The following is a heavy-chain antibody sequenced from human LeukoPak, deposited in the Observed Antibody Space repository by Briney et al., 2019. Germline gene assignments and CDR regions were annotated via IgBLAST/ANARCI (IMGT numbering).Heavy chain of an antibody. Sequence: PGGSLRLSCAASGFTFSSYAMSWVRQAPGKGLEWVSAISGSGGSTYYADSVKGRFTISRDNSKNTLYLQMNSLRAEDTAVYYCAKDRIRHQESGADDFDYWGQGTLVTVSS. CDR3: AKDRIRHQESGADDFDY. CDR2: ISGSGGST. CDR1: GFTFSSYA. V-gene: IGHV3-23*01. J-gene: IGHJ4*02. D-gene: IGHD1-26*01.